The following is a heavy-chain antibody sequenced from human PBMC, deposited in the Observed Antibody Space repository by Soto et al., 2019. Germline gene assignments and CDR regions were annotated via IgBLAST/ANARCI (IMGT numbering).Heavy chain of an antibody. Sequence: SETLSLTCTVSGGSLSNYYWTWIRQPPGKGLEWIGYIYYTGSAIYNPSLRSRVTILLDTSKNQFSLQLTSMTPADTAVYYCARDGGVILDYWGQGAPVTVSS. CDR3: ARDGGVILDY. D-gene: IGHD3-10*01. V-gene: IGHV4-59*01. J-gene: IGHJ4*02. CDR2: IYYTGSA. CDR1: GGSLSNYY.